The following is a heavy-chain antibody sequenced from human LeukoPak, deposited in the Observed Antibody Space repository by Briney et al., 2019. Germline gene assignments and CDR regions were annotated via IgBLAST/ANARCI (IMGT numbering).Heavy chain of an antibody. CDR3: ARWWGGYDVDYYGMDV. D-gene: IGHD5-12*01. J-gene: IGHJ6*04. Sequence: PGGSLTLSCAASGFSFDDYGRSWVRQAPGKGLEWVSGINWNGGSTGYADSVKGRFTISRDNAKNSLYLQMNSLRAEDTALYYCARWWGGYDVDYYGMDVWGDGNTWTVSS. CDR1: GFSFDDYG. V-gene: IGHV3-20*04. CDR2: INWNGGST.